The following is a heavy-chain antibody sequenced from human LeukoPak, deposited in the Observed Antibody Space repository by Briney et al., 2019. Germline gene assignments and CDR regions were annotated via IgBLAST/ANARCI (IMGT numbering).Heavy chain of an antibody. Sequence: SQTLSLTCAISGDSVSSNSAAWNWIRQSPSRGLEWLGRTYYRSRWYNDYALSVKSRISNSPDTSRNQFSLQLDSVTPEDTAVYYCARLDANFADFWGQGTLVTVSS. CDR2: TYYRSRWYN. CDR3: ARLDANFADF. J-gene: IGHJ4*02. CDR1: GDSVSSNSAA. V-gene: IGHV6-1*01. D-gene: IGHD1-7*01.